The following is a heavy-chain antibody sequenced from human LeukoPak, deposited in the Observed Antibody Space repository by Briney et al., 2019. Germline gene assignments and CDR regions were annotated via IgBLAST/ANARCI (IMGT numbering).Heavy chain of an antibody. J-gene: IGHJ4*02. CDR3: ARSKAVAARSEPFDY. CDR2: IYYSGST. V-gene: IGHV4-31*03. Sequence: PSETLSLTCTVSGGSISSGGYYWSWIRQHPGKGLEWIGYIYYSGSTYYNPSLKSRVTISVDTSKNQFSLKLSSVTAADTAVYYCARSKAVAARSEPFDYWGQGTLVTVSS. CDR1: GGSISSGGYY. D-gene: IGHD2-15*01.